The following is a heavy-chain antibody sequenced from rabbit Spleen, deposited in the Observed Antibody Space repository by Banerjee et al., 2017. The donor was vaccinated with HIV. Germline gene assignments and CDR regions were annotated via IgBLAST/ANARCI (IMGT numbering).Heavy chain of an antibody. CDR2: IDAVFGTT. V-gene: IGHV1S47*01. Sequence: QEQLVESGGGLVQPGGSLKLSCKASGFDFSSYGVSWVRQAPGKGLEWIGYIDAVFGTTYYARWVNGRFTISSHNAQNTLYLQLNSLTAADTATYFCARDAGRGDYIDGVFNLWGQGTLVTVS. CDR3: ARDAGRGDYIDGVFNL. D-gene: IGHD8-1*01. CDR1: GFDFSSYG. J-gene: IGHJ4*01.